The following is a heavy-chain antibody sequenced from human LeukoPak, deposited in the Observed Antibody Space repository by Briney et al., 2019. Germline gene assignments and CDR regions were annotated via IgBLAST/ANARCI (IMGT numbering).Heavy chain of an antibody. V-gene: IGHV4-34*01. CDR2: INHSGST. J-gene: IGHJ4*02. CDR1: GGSFSGYY. D-gene: IGHD4-17*01. CDR3: AGFGDYGDY. Sequence: SETLSLTCAVYGGSFSGYYWSWIRQPPGKGLEWIGEINHSGSTNYNPSLKSRVTISVDTSKNQFSLKLSSVTAADTAVYYCAGFGDYGDYWGQGTLVTVSS.